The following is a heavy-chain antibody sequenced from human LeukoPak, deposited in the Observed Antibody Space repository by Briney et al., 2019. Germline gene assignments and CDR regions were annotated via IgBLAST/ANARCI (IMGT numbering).Heavy chain of an antibody. CDR2: IIPIFGTA. D-gene: IGHD3-22*01. Sequence: SVKVSCKASGGTFISYAISWVRQAPGQGLEWMGGIIPIFGTANYAQKFQGRVTITADESTSTAYMELSSLRSEDTAVYYCARVEDYYDSSGYADYWGQGTLVTVPS. CDR3: ARVEDYYDSSGYADY. V-gene: IGHV1-69*13. CDR1: GGTFISYA. J-gene: IGHJ4*02.